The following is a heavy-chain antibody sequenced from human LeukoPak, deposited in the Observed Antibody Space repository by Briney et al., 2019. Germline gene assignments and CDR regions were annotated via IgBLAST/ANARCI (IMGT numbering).Heavy chain of an antibody. J-gene: IGHJ5*02. D-gene: IGHD5-18*01. CDR2: IYYSGST. Sequence: PSETLSLTCTVSGGSISPYYWSWIRQPPGKGLEYIGYIYYSGSTYYNPSLKSRVTISVDTSKNQFSLKLSSVTAADTAVYYCARSQSGYSYGYEFDPRGQGTLVTVSS. CDR3: ARSQSGYSYGYEFDP. V-gene: IGHV4-59*06. CDR1: GGSISPYY.